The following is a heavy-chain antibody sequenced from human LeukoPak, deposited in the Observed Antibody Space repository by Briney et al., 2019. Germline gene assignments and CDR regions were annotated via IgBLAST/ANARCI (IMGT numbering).Heavy chain of an antibody. CDR2: INHSGST. D-gene: IGHD5-12*01. CDR1: GGSFSGYY. Sequence: KPSETLSLTCAVYGGSFSGYYRSWIRQPPGKGLEWIGEINHSGSTNYNPSLKSRVTISVDTSKNQFSLKLSSVTAADTAVYYCASPSIVATITRPYYFDYWGQGTLVTVSS. J-gene: IGHJ4*02. CDR3: ASPSIVATITRPYYFDY. V-gene: IGHV4-34*01.